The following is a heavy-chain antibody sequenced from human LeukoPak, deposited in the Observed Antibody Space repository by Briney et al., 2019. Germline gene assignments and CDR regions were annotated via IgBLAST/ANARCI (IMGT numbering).Heavy chain of an antibody. CDR1: GGSISSGGYY. V-gene: IGHV4-31*03. J-gene: IGHJ6*02. D-gene: IGHD3-3*01. Sequence: PSETLSLTCTVSGGSISSGGYYWSWIRQHPGKGLEWIGYIYYSGSTYYNPSLKSRVTISVDTSKNRFSLKLSSVTAADTAVYYCAREYYDFWSGYTYYYGMDVWGQGTTVTVSS. CDR2: IYYSGST. CDR3: AREYYDFWSGYTYYYGMDV.